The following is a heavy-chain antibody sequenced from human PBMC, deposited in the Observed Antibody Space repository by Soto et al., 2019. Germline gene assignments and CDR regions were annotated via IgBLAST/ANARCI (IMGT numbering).Heavy chain of an antibody. D-gene: IGHD4-17*01. CDR1: GFTVSSNY. V-gene: IGHV3-53*02. J-gene: IGHJ4*02. Sequence: EVQLVETGGGLIQPGGSLRLSCAASGFTVSSNYMSWVRQAPGKGLEWDSVIYSGGRTYYADSVKGRFTISRDNSKNTLYLQMNSLIAEDTAVDYCARAYTVPTGAVDYWGQGTLVSVSS. CDR2: IYSGGRT. CDR3: ARAYTVPTGAVDY.